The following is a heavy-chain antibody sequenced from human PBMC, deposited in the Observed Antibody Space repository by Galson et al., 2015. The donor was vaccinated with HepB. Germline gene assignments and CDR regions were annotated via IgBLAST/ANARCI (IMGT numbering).Heavy chain of an antibody. CDR3: ASWRFDS. D-gene: IGHD3-3*01. V-gene: IGHV6-1*01. CDR2: TYYRSKWSN. Sequence: CAISGDSVSSNNAAWNWIRRSPSRGLEWLGRTYYRSKWSNDYVISVESRITVTADASQNQFSLHLNSVTPEDTAIYYCASWRFDSWGQGTLVTVSS. J-gene: IGHJ4*02. CDR1: GDSVSSNNAA.